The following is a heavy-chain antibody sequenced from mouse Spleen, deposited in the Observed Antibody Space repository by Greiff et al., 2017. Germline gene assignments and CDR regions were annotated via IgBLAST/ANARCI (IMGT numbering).Heavy chain of an antibody. CDR3: AITTVVDWYFDV. J-gene: IGHJ1*01. Sequence: EVQRVESGAELVKPGASVKLSCTASGFNIKDYYMHWVKQRTEQGLEWIGRIDPEDGETKYAPKFQGKATITADTSSNTAYLQLSSLTSEDTAVYYCAITTVVDWYFDVWGAGTTVTVSS. CDR2: IDPEDGET. CDR1: GFNIKDYY. V-gene: IGHV14-2*01. D-gene: IGHD1-1*01.